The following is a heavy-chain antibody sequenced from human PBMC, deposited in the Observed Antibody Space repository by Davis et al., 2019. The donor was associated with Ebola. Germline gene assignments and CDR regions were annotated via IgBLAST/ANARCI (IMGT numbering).Heavy chain of an antibody. D-gene: IGHD1-1*01. J-gene: IGHJ4*02. CDR2: IYYSGST. Sequence: MPSETLSLTCAVYGGSFSGYYWSWIRQPPGRGLEWIGYIYYSGSTNYNPSLKSRVTISVDTSKNQFSLKLSSVTAADTAVYYCARDTSLWGQGTLVTVSS. CDR3: ARDTSL. V-gene: IGHV4-59*01. CDR1: GGSFSGYY.